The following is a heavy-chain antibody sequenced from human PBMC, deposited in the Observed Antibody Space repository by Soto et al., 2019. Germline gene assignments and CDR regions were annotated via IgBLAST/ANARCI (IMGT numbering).Heavy chain of an antibody. J-gene: IGHJ3*01. CDR2: LLHGGTT. V-gene: IGHV4-4*01. CDR3: AYSTGWYRHDV. CDR1: GDSISSPKW. Sequence: QVQLQDSGPGLVKPSGTLSLTCAVSGDSISSPKWWTWLRQPPGKGLEWIGDLLHGGTTTYNPSHTSRVALSVDTSQNQFSLNLTSVTAADTAIYCCAYSTGWYRHDVWGQGTSVTVSS. D-gene: IGHD6-19*01.